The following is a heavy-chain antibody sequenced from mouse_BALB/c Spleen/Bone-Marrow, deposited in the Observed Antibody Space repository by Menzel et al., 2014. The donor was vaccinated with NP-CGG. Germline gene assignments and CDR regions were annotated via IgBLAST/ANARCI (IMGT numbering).Heavy chain of an antibody. Sequence: VQLQQSGAELVRPGTSVKVSCKASGYAFXNYLIEWVKQRPGQGLEWIGVINPGSGGTNYNEKFKGKATLTADKSSSTAYMQLSSLTSDDSAVYFCARRDYSFAYWGQGTLVTVSA. CDR3: ARRDYSFAY. D-gene: IGHD2-13*01. CDR1: GYAFXNYL. CDR2: INPGSGGT. V-gene: IGHV1-54*01. J-gene: IGHJ3*01.